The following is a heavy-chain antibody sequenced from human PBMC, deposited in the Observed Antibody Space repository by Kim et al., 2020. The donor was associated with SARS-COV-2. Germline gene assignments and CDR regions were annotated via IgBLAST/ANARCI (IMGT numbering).Heavy chain of an antibody. D-gene: IGHD3-10*01. V-gene: IGHV1-3*01. CDR3: ARGPYGSGSYYPYNWFDP. J-gene: IGHJ5*02. Sequence: QGRVTITRDTSASTAYMELSSLRSEDTAVYYCARGPYGSGSYYPYNWFDPWGQGTLVTVSS.